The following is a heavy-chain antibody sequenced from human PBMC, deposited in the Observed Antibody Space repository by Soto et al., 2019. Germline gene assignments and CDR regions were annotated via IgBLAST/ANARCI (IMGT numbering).Heavy chain of an antibody. CDR1: GGSISSSSYY. CDR3: ARCYYGSGSYYSKYNWFDP. J-gene: IGHJ5*02. D-gene: IGHD3-10*01. Sequence: SETLSLTCTVSGGSISSSSYYWGWIRQPPGKGLEWIGSIYYSGSTYYNPSLKSRVTISVDTSKNQFSLKLSSVTAADTAVYYCARCYYGSGSYYSKYNWFDPWGQGTMVTVSS. CDR2: IYYSGST. V-gene: IGHV4-39*01.